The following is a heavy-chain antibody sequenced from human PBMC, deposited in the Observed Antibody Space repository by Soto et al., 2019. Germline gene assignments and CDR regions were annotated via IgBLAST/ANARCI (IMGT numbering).Heavy chain of an antibody. V-gene: IGHV4-59*01. Sequence: SETLSLTCTVSGDSIRSYYWTWIRQPPGRGLEWIGHVYYGGSTNYNPSLQSRVTISLDTSKNQFSLRLTSMTAADTAVYYCAGEGALATFGVAWGQGTRVTVSS. CDR1: GDSIRSYY. D-gene: IGHD3-3*01. J-gene: IGHJ5*02. CDR2: VYYGGST. CDR3: AGEGALATFGVA.